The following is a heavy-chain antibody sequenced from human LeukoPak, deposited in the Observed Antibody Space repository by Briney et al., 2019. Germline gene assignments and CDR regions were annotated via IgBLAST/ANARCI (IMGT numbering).Heavy chain of an antibody. CDR3: AKASAMIVVVSKHFDY. CDR1: GFTFSSYA. Sequence: GGSLRLSCAASGFTFSSYAMSWVRQAPGKGLEWVSAISGSGGSTYYADSVKGRFTISRDNSKNTLYLEMNSLRAEDTAVYYCAKASAMIVVVSKHFDYWGQGTLVTVSS. CDR2: ISGSGGST. D-gene: IGHD3-22*01. V-gene: IGHV3-23*01. J-gene: IGHJ4*02.